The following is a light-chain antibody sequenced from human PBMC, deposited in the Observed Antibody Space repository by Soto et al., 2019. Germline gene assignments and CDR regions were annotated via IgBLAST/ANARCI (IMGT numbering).Light chain of an antibody. CDR3: SSYTRSSTLVL. CDR2: NVS. CDR1: SIDIGAYNY. Sequence: QSALTQPASASGSPGQSITISCTGTSIDIGAYNYVSWYQQSPGKAPKLMISNVSNRPSGVSNRFSGSKSGNTASLTISGLQAEDEADYYCSSYTRSSTLVLFGGGTKVTVL. J-gene: IGLJ2*01. V-gene: IGLV2-14*03.